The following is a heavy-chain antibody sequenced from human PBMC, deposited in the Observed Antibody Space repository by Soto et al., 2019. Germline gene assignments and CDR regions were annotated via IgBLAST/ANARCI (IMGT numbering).Heavy chain of an antibody. CDR3: AKGGVRGYS. D-gene: IGHD6-25*01. V-gene: IGHV3-23*01. J-gene: IGHJ4*02. CDR1: GFTFSSYA. CDR2: ISGSGGGT. Sequence: EVQLLESGGGLVQPGGSLRLSCAASGFTFSSYAMNWVRQAPGKGLEWVSAISGSGGGTYYADSVKGRFTISRDNSKNTLYRQMNSLRADDTAVYYCAKGGVRGYSWGKGTLVTVSS.